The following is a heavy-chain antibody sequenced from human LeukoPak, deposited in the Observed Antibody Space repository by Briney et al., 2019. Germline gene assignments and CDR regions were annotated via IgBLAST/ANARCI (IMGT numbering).Heavy chain of an antibody. D-gene: IGHD2-15*01. CDR3: AKDRITIQGDAFDF. CDR2: ISASDGST. J-gene: IGHJ3*01. Sequence: GGSLRLSCAASGFTFSNYAMTWVRQAPGKGLEWVSTISASDGSTYYADSVKGRFTISRDNSKSTLFLRMNSLRAEDTAIYYCAKDRITIQGDAFDFWGQGTMVTVSS. V-gene: IGHV3-23*01. CDR1: GFTFSNYA.